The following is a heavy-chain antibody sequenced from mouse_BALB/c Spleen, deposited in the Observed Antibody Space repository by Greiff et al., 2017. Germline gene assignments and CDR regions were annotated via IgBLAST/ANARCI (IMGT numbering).Heavy chain of an antibody. CDR3: ARHYYYAMDY. J-gene: IGHJ4*01. CDR2: ISSGGGST. V-gene: IGHV5-12-1*01. CDR1: GFAFSSYD. Sequence: DVKLVESGGGLVKPGGSLKLSCAASGFAFSSYDMSWVRQTPEKRLEWVAYISSGGGSTYYPDTVKGRFTISRDNAKNTLYLQMSSLKSEDTAMYYCARHYYYAMDYWGQGTSVTVSS.